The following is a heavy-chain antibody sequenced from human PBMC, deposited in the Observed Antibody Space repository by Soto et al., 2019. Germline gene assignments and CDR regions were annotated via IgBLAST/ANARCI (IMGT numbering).Heavy chain of an antibody. D-gene: IGHD6-19*01. J-gene: IGHJ2*01. CDR1: GYTFTSYD. Sequence: ASVKVSCKASGYTFTSYDIYWVRQATGQGLEWMGWMNPFSGNAVYTQKFQDRVTMTRDTSINTAYMEMSGLRAEDTAVYYCAKGHTSGWEYYWNFDLWGRGTLVTVSS. CDR2: MNPFSGNA. CDR3: AKGHTSGWEYYWNFDL. V-gene: IGHV1-8*01.